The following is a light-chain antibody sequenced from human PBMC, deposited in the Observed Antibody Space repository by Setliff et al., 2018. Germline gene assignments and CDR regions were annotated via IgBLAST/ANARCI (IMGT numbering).Light chain of an antibody. Sequence: VLTQPPSASGTPGQRVTISCSGSSSNIGSNAVNWYQQLPGTAPKVLIYSNDQRPSGVPDRFSGSKSGTSASLAISGPQSEDEADYYCAAWDDSWIAFGAGTKVTVL. V-gene: IGLV1-44*01. CDR1: SSNIGSNA. J-gene: IGLJ1*01. CDR3: AAWDDSWIA. CDR2: SND.